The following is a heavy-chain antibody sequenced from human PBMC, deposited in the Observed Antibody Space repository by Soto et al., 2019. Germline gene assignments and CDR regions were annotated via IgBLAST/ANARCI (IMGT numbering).Heavy chain of an antibody. V-gene: IGHV3-53*01. D-gene: IGHD1-1*01. J-gene: IGHJ3*02. CDR1: GFSFSGENY. Sequence: DVQLEESGGGLIQPGGSLRLSCAASGFSFSGENYLTWVRQAPGKGLEWVSALYSSDGTYYADSVKGRFSVSRDNSKTTFYLQLHSLRPEDTALYFCATWLQREHAFDIWGLGTMVTVSS. CDR3: ATWLQREHAFDI. CDR2: LYSSDGT.